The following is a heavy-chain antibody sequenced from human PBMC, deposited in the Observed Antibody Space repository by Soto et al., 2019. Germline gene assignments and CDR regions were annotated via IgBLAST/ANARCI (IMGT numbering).Heavy chain of an antibody. CDR3: ASLYSSSYYFDY. D-gene: IGHD6-6*01. CDR2: IYYSGST. CDR1: GGSISSYY. Sequence: SETLSLTCTVSGGSISSYYWSWIRQPPGKGLEWIGYIYYSGSTNYNPSLKSRVTISVDTSKNQFSLKLSSVTAADTVVYYCASLYSSSYYFDYWGQGTLVTVSS. V-gene: IGHV4-59*01. J-gene: IGHJ4*02.